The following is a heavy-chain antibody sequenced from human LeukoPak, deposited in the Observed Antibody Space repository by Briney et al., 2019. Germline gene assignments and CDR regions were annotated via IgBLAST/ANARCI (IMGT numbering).Heavy chain of an antibody. V-gene: IGHV3-23*01. Sequence: PGGTLRLSCAASGFTFSSYAMSWVRQAPGKGLEWVSRISGSGVSTDYADSVKGRFTISRDNSKNTLYPQMNSLRVEDTALYFCAKVRFSGSYWDNWGQGTLVTVSS. CDR1: GFTFSSYA. J-gene: IGHJ4*02. D-gene: IGHD1-26*01. CDR2: ISGSGVST. CDR3: AKVRFSGSYWDN.